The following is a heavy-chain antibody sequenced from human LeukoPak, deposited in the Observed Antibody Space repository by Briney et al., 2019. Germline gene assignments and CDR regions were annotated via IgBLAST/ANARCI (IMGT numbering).Heavy chain of an antibody. CDR1: GFTVSSKY. V-gene: IGHV3-53*01. CDR3: ARTASSGYFYFDY. Sequence: PGGSLRLSCAASGFTVSSKYMSWVRQAPGKGLEWVSVIYSGGSTYYADSVKGRFTISRDNSKNTLYLQMNSLRAEDTAVYYCARTASSGYFYFDYWGQGTLVTVSS. D-gene: IGHD3-22*01. J-gene: IGHJ4*02. CDR2: IYSGGST.